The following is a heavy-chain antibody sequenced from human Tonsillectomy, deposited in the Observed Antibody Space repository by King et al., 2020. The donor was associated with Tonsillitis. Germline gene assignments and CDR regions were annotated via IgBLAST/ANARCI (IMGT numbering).Heavy chain of an antibody. CDR3: ARSHVVAGNSRYRDFDS. V-gene: IGHV3-7*01. Sequence: VQLVESGGGLVQPGESLRLSCAASGFTFNNHWMNWVRQAPGKGLEWVANIKHDESEKNYVDSVKGRFTISRDNAKNSLYLQMNSLRVEDTAIYYCARSHVVAGNSRYRDFDSWGQGTLVTVSS. D-gene: IGHD6-13*01. CDR2: IKHDESEK. CDR1: GFTFNNHW. J-gene: IGHJ4*02.